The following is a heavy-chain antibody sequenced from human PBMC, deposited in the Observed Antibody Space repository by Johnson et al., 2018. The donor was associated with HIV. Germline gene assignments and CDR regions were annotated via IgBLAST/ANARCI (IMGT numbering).Heavy chain of an antibody. CDR1: EFSFSTYA. V-gene: IGHV3-30-3*01. Sequence: QVQLVESGGGVVQPERSLRLSCAASEFSFSTYAMRWVRQAPGKGLEGVAVIADAGTNTDYAGAVKGRFTISHDNSKNTLYLQMKSLRAEDTAVYYCVRDGNYYDRSGYRVDAFDVWGQGTMVTVSS. J-gene: IGHJ3*01. D-gene: IGHD3-22*01. CDR2: IADAGTNT. CDR3: VRDGNYYDRSGYRVDAFDV.